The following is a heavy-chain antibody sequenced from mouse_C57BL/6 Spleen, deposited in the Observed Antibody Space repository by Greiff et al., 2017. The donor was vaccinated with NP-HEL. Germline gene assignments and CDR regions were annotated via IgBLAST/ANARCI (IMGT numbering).Heavy chain of an antibody. V-gene: IGHV1-15*01. J-gene: IGHJ4*01. CDR2: IDPETGGT. CDR3: TRDSSGPHYYAMDY. Sequence: QVQLQQSGAELVRPGASVTLSCKASGYTFTDYEMHWVKQTPVHGLEWIGAIDPETGGTAYNQKFKGKAILTADKSSSTAYMELRSLTSEDSAVYYCTRDSSGPHYYAMDYWGQGTSVTVSS. D-gene: IGHD3-2*02. CDR1: GYTFTDYE.